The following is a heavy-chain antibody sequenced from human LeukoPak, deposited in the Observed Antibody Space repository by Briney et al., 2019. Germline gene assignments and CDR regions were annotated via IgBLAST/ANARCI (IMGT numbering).Heavy chain of an antibody. V-gene: IGHV3-21*01. CDR3: ARDRGYSYGAEGMDV. J-gene: IGHJ6*02. D-gene: IGHD5-18*01. CDR2: ISSSSYI. CDR1: GFTFSSYS. Sequence: GGSLRLSCAASGFTFSSYSMNWVRQAPGKGLEWVSSISSSSYIYYADSVKGRFTISRDNAKNSLYLQMNSLRAEDTAVHYCARDRGYSYGAEGMDVWGQGTTVTVSS.